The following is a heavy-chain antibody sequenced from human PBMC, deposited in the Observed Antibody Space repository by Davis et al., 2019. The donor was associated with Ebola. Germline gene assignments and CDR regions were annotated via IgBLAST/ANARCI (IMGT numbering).Heavy chain of an antibody. J-gene: IGHJ3*02. CDR1: GFTFNSYT. Sequence: PGGSLRLSCAASGFTFNSYTMNWVRQAPGKGLEWISYIWDSDRTTYYADSVKGRFTISRDNAENSLSLQMDSLRVEDTAVYYCVRDSAWAFDIWGQGTMVTVSS. CDR2: IWDSDRTT. D-gene: IGHD3-10*01. V-gene: IGHV3-48*03. CDR3: VRDSAWAFDI.